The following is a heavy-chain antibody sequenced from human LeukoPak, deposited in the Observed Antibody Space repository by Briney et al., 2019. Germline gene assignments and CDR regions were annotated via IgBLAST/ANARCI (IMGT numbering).Heavy chain of an antibody. V-gene: IGHV4-39*01. CDR3: ARLLWFGRDDY. CDR1: GGSISSGDYY. D-gene: IGHD3-10*01. J-gene: IGHJ4*02. Sequence: PSETLSLTCTVSGGSISSGDYYWSWIRQPPGKGLEWIGSIYYSGSTYYNPSLKSRVTISVDTSKNQFSLKLSSVTAADTAVYYCARLLWFGRDDYWGQGTLVTVSS. CDR2: IYYSGST.